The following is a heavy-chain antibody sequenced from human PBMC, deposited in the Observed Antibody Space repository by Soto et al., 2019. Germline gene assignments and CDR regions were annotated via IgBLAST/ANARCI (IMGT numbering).Heavy chain of an antibody. Sequence: ASVKVSCKTSGYNFRNYGIRWLRHVHGQVLESLGWISANNGDTDYEQFVKGRGTMTTDTSTSTVYMEVRSLRYEDTTVYYCARVYSKFFASAVADYWGQGTLVTVSS. CDR2: ISANNGDT. V-gene: IGHV1-18*01. J-gene: IGHJ4*02. CDR1: GYNFRNYG. D-gene: IGHD2-15*01. CDR3: ARVYSKFFASAVADY.